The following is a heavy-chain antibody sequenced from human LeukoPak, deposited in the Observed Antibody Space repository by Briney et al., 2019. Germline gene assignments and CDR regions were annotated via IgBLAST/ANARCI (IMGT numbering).Heavy chain of an antibody. CDR3: ARGGGYHNSPDY. Sequence: ASVKVSCKASGFTFSSYGISWVRQAPGQGLEWMGWISAFNGNTNYVEKFQGRVTMTRDTSTSTVYMELSSLRSEDTAVYYCARGGGYHNSPDYWGQGTLVTVSS. D-gene: IGHD5-24*01. J-gene: IGHJ4*02. CDR2: ISAFNGNT. V-gene: IGHV1-18*01. CDR1: GFTFSSYG.